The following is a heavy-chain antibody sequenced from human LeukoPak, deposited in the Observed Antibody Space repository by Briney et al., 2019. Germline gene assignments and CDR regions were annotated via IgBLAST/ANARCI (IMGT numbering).Heavy chain of an antibody. J-gene: IGHJ4*02. CDR3: ARDSTQEELDY. V-gene: IGHV1-18*01. CDR2: ISGYNGHT. CDR1: GYTFTNYG. Sequence: ASVKVSCKASGYTFTNYGISWVRQAPGQGLEWMGWISGYNGHTNYAQKLQGRVTMTTDTSTSTAYMELRSLRSDDTAVYYCARDSTQEELDYWGQGTLVTVSS.